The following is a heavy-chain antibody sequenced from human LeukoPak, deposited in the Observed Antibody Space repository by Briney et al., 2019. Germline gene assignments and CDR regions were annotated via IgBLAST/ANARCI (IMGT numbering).Heavy chain of an antibody. CDR2: IDYSGST. CDR1: GGSIRSHY. D-gene: IGHD3-22*01. V-gene: IGHV4-59*08. CDR3: AGPGGDSSGYYSPYWYFDL. Sequence: SETLSLTCTVSGGSIRSHYWSWIRQPPGKGLEWIGYIDYSGSTNYNPSLKSRVTIAVDTSEIQLSLKLVPVPASDTAIYYCAGPGGDSSGYYSPYWYFDLWGRGTLVTVSS. J-gene: IGHJ2*01.